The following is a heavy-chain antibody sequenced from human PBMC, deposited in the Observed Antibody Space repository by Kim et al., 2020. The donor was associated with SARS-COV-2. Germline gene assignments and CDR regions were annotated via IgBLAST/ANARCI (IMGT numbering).Heavy chain of an antibody. CDR3: ARARRGIVVDAFDI. V-gene: IGHV4-31*03. Sequence: SETLSLTCTVSGRSLRSGGYFWLWIRQHTGKGRVGCVYIYYSESPYHNPSLKGRDTISVDTSQHQFSLTLRSGTAADTAVYYCARARRGIVVDAFDIWGQGTMVTVSS. CDR2: IYYSESP. CDR1: GRSLRSGGYF. D-gene: IGHD6-19*01. J-gene: IGHJ3*02.